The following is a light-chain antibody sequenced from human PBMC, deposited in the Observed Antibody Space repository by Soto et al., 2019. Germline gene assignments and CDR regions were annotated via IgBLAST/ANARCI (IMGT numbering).Light chain of an antibody. CDR2: DNT. CDR3: QSYDSGLGGVL. J-gene: IGLJ3*02. CDR1: SSNIGAGYD. Sequence: QSVLTQPASVSAAPGQRVTISCTGSSSNIGAGYDVHWYQQLAGSAPKLLIYDNTNRPSGVTDRFSASRSGASASLAINRLQADDEADYYCQSYDSGLGGVLFGGGTKLTVL. V-gene: IGLV1-40*01.